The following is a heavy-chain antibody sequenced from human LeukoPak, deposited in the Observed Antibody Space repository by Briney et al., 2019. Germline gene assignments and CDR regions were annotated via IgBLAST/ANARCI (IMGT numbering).Heavy chain of an antibody. V-gene: IGHV1-2*02. CDR2: INPNSGGT. D-gene: IGHD2-21*01. CDR1: GYTFTGYY. CDR3: ARDPHTSYFSLDS. J-gene: IGHJ4*02. Sequence: ASVKVSCKASGYTFTGYYMHWVRHAPGQGLEWMGWINPNSGGTNYAQRFQGRVTMTRDTSISTAYVDLSRLGSDDTAVYYCARDPHTSYFSLDSWGQGTLVTVSS.